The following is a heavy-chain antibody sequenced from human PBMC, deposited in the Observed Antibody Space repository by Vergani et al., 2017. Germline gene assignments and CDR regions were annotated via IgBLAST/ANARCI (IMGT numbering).Heavy chain of an antibody. CDR1: GFTFSNYW. Sequence: EVQLMESGGGLVQSGGSLRLSCAASGFTFSNYWMSWVRQAPGKRLEWVANIKEVGSKTFYVDSVMGRFTISRDNAKNSLYLKMNSLRAEDTAVYFCARLGLTASLRDAPVVDYWGQGTLVTVSS. CDR3: ARLGLTASLRDAPVVDY. V-gene: IGHV3-7*01. D-gene: IGHD6-13*01. J-gene: IGHJ4*02. CDR2: IKEVGSKT.